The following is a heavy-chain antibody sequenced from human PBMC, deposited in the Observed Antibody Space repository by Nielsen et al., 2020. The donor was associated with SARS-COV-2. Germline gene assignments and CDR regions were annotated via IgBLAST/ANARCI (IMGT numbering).Heavy chain of an antibody. CDR1: GFTFSSYW. CDR2: IKQDGSEK. Sequence: GESLKISCAASGFTFSSYWMSWVRQAPGKGLEWVANIKQDGSEKYYVDSVKGRFTISRDNAKNSLYLQMNSLRAEDTAVYYCARGVMDMDVWGKGTTVTVSS. J-gene: IGHJ6*03. CDR3: ARGVMDMDV. D-gene: IGHD3-16*01. V-gene: IGHV3-7*03.